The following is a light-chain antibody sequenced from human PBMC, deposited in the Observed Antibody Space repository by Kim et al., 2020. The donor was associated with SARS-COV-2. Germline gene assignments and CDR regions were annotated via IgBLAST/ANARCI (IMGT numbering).Light chain of an antibody. CDR1: SSNIGDNS. Sequence: QSVLTQPPSTSGTPGQRVTIPCSGTSSNIGDNSVYWYQHLPGTGPKLLIYTNDRRPSGVPDRFSGSKSATSASLAISGLRSEDEADYYCATWDDSLSGWVFGGGTQLTVL. CDR3: ATWDDSLSGWV. CDR2: TND. J-gene: IGLJ3*02. V-gene: IGLV1-47*01.